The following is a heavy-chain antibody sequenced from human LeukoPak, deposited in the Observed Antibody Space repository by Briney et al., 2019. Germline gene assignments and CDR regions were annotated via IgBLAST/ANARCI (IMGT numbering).Heavy chain of an antibody. V-gene: IGHV3-48*04. J-gene: IGHJ4*02. Sequence: GGSLRLSCAASGFTFSNHGMNWVRQAPGKGLEWVSYISSSGSAIYYADSVKGRFTISRDNAKNSLYLQMNSLRAEDTAVYYCARRGVNYYDSSGYYYVWGQGTLVTVSS. D-gene: IGHD3-22*01. CDR3: ARRGVNYYDSSGYYYV. CDR2: ISSSGSAI. CDR1: GFTFSNHG.